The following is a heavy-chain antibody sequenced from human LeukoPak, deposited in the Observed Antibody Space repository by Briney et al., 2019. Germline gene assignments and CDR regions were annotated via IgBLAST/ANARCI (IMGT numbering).Heavy chain of an antibody. CDR1: GGSISTYY. V-gene: IGHV4-59*01. D-gene: IGHD2-21*02. CDR3: ARVRGTFETA. J-gene: IGHJ1*01. Sequence: PSETLSLTCTVSGGSISTYYWSWIRQPPGKGLEWIGYLYYSGSTTYSPSLKSRVTMSVDTSKSQFSLKLNSVTAADTAIYYCARVRGTFETAWGQGTLFTVSS. CDR2: LYYSGST.